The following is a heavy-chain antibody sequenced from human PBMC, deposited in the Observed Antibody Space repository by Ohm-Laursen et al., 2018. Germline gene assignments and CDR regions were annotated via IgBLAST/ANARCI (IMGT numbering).Heavy chain of an antibody. CDR3: ARAKAAAAGLFDR. Sequence: SETLSLTCTVYGGSFSGYYWSWIRQPPGKGLEWIGEINHSGSTNYNPSLKSRVTISVDTSKNQFSLKLSSVTAADTAVYYCARAKAAAAGLFDRWGRGTLVTVSS. CDR1: GGSFSGYY. CDR2: INHSGST. V-gene: IGHV4-34*01. D-gene: IGHD6-13*01. J-gene: IGHJ2*01.